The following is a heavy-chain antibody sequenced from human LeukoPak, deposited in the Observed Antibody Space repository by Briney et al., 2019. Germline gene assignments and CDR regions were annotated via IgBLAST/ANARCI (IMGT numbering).Heavy chain of an antibody. V-gene: IGHV1-69*04. CDR3: ARESITMIVVIDY. D-gene: IGHD3-22*01. CDR1: GGTFSSYA. Sequence: SVKVSCKASGGTFSSYAISWVRQAPGQGLEWMGRIIPILGIANYAQKFQGRVTITADKSTSTAYMELSSLRSDDTAVYYCARESITMIVVIDYWGQGTLVTVSS. J-gene: IGHJ4*02. CDR2: IIPILGIA.